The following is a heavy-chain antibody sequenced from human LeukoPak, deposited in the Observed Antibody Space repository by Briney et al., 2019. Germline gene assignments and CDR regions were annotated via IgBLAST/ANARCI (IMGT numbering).Heavy chain of an antibody. CDR2: IKSKKDGGTT. Sequence: GGSLRLSCAVSGLTVSNVCMNWVRQAPGKGLEWVGRIKSKKDGGTTEFAAPVRGRFTISRDDSQNTLYLQMNSLTSDDTAVYYCTQGSGFYYDYWGQGTLVTVSS. V-gene: IGHV3-15*07. CDR3: TQGSGFYYDY. J-gene: IGHJ4*02. CDR1: GLTVSNVC. D-gene: IGHD3-22*01.